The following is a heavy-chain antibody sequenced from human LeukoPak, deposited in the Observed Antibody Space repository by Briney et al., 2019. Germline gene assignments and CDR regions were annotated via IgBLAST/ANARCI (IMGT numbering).Heavy chain of an antibody. CDR2: INPNSGGT. D-gene: IGHD2-2*02. CDR3: ARDCSSTSCYTSY. CDR1: GYTFTGYY. J-gene: IGHJ4*02. V-gene: IGHV1-2*02. Sequence: ASVKVSCKASGYTFTGYYMHWVRQAPGQGLEWMGWINPNSGGTNFAQKFQGRVTVTRDTSIGIAYMELSGLRSDDTAVYYCARDCSSTSCYTSYWGQGTLVTVSS.